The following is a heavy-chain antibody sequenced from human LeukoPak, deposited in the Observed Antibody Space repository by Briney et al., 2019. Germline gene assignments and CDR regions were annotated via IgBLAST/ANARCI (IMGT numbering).Heavy chain of an antibody. V-gene: IGHV3-48*03. J-gene: IGHJ6*02. CDR3: ARVPLGCSGGSCYYYYGMDV. D-gene: IGHD2-15*01. CDR1: GFTFSSYE. Sequence: QPGGSLRLSCAASGFTFSSYEMNWVRQAPGKGLEWVSYISGSGSTIYYADSVKGRFTISRDNAKNSLYLQMNSLRAEDTAVYYCARVPLGCSGGSCYYYYGMDVWGQGTTVTVSS. CDR2: ISGSGSTI.